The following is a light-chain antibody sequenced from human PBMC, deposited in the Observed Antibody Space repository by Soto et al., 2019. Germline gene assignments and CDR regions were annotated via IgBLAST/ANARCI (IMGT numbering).Light chain of an antibody. CDR3: QQYDIWPPLT. V-gene: IGKV3-15*01. CDR2: GAS. Sequence: EIVVTQSPATLSVSPGERITLSCRASQSVRSNLAWYQQRPGQAPRLLIYGASTRATGIPARFSGSGSGKDFTLPISSPQSEDSAVYYCQQYDIWPPLTFGGGTKVEIK. CDR1: QSVRSN. J-gene: IGKJ4*01.